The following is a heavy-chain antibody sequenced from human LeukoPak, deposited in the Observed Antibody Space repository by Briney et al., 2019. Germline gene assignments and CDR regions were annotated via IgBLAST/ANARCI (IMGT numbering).Heavy chain of an antibody. J-gene: IGHJ4*02. D-gene: IGHD3-10*01. V-gene: IGHV1-2*02. Sequence: ASVKVSCKASGYTFTGYYMHWVRQAPEQGLEWMGWINPNSGGTNYAQKFQGRVTMTRDTSISTAYMELSRLRSDDTAVYYCARVGRNYYGSGRLFDYWGQGTLVTVSS. CDR2: INPNSGGT. CDR3: ARVGRNYYGSGRLFDY. CDR1: GYTFTGYY.